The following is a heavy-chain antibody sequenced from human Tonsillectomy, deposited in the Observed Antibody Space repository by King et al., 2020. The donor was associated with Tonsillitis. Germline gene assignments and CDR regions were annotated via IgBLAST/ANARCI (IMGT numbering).Heavy chain of an antibody. Sequence: VQLVESGGGVVRPGGALRLSCGASGFTLGGYGMSWVRQTPGKGLELVSGINWEGGSTGYADSVKGRFTISRDNAKNSLYLQMNSLRAEDTALYYCARKKWFGELLDSFDYWGQGTLVTVSS. D-gene: IGHD3-10*01. J-gene: IGHJ4*02. V-gene: IGHV3-20*04. CDR2: INWEGGST. CDR1: GFTLGGYG. CDR3: ARKKWFGELLDSFDY.